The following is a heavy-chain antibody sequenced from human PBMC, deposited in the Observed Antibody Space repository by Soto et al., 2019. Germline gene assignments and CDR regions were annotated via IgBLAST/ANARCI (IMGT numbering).Heavy chain of an antibody. J-gene: IGHJ3*02. D-gene: IGHD2-2*01. Sequence: GGSLRLSCAASEFTVSSSYMTWVRQAPGKGLEWVSVIYSGGSTYYADSVRGRFTISRDNSKNTLYLQMNSLRAEDTAVYYCARAPPYCSSTSCAGTFDIWGQGTMVTVSS. CDR1: EFTVSSSY. CDR3: ARAPPYCSSTSCAGTFDI. V-gene: IGHV3-53*01. CDR2: IYSGGST.